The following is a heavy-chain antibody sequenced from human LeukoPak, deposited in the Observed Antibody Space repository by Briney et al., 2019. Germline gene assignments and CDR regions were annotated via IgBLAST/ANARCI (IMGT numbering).Heavy chain of an antibody. Sequence: ASVKVSCKASGYTFTDYYLHWVRQAPGQGLEWMGWINPNSGATLYAQKFQGRVTMTRDTSISTAYMELSRLRSDDTALFYCARVERIGYADRPNAFDIWGQGTMVTVSS. J-gene: IGHJ3*02. CDR3: ARVERIGYADRPNAFDI. V-gene: IGHV1-2*02. CDR2: INPNSGAT. CDR1: GYTFTDYY. D-gene: IGHD3-16*01.